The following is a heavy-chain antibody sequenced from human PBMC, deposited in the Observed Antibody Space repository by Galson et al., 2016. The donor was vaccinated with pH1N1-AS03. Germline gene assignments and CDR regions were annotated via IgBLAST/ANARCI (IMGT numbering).Heavy chain of an antibody. CDR1: AFPLRNYA. Sequence: SLRLSCAASAFPLRNYALRWVRQAPEKGLEWVSTLGSGGDTHYADSVKGRFTISRDKSKNTMYLQMNSLRAEDTAIYYCTQGEGGGPDDDWGQGTLVTVSS. V-gene: IGHV3-23*01. J-gene: IGHJ4*02. D-gene: IGHD3-16*01. CDR3: TQGEGGGPDDD. CDR2: LGSGGDT.